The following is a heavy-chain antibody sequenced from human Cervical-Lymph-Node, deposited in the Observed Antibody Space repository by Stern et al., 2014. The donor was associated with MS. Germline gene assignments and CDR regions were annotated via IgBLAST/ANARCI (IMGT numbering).Heavy chain of an antibody. CDR1: GFTFSTYG. D-gene: IGHD6-19*01. CDR2: ISHDGSKK. V-gene: IGHV3-30*18. Sequence: QVQLVESGGGVVQPGRSLRLSCAGSGFTFSTYGMPWVRQAPGQGLEWVALISHDGSKKYYVDSVKGRFTISRDNSKNTMYVHMNSLRDEDTAVYYCAKDRGSGWSLDYWGQGTLVIVSS. CDR3: AKDRGSGWSLDY. J-gene: IGHJ4*02.